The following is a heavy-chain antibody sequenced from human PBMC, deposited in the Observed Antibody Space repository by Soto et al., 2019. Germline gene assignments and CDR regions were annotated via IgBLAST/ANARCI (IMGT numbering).Heavy chain of an antibody. Sequence: QVQLVQSGAEVKKPGSPVRVSCTASGDTFNFYTISWVRQVPGQGPEWMGRIIPMLGMSNYAQKFQGRVTIMADKSTSTVYMNLSGLTSKDTAVYYWATNYGSGSTHFDYWGQGTLGTVSS. J-gene: IGHJ4*02. D-gene: IGHD3-10*01. CDR1: GDTFNFYT. CDR2: IIPMLGMS. V-gene: IGHV1-69*02. CDR3: ATNYGSGSTHFDY.